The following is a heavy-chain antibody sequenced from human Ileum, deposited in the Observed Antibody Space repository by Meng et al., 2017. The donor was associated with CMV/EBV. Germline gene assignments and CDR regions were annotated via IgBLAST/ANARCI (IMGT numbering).Heavy chain of an antibody. CDR2: IDSDGAVT. J-gene: IGHJ3*02. V-gene: IGHV3-74*01. Sequence: GGSLRLSCAASGFTFRDYWMHWVRQAPGKGLMWVARIDSDGAVTSYADSVKGRFTISRDNVRKTLFLGMTGLRVEDTARYFCVTYVTLRFVDWSNALDTWGQGTMVTVSS. CDR3: VTYVTLRFVDWSNALDT. D-gene: IGHD3/OR15-3a*01. CDR1: GFTFRDYW.